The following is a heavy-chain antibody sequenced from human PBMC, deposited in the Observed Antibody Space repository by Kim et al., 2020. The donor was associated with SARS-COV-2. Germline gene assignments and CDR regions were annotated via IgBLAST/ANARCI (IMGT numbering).Heavy chain of an antibody. V-gene: IGHV3-30*18. Sequence: GGSLRLSCAASGFTFSSYGMHWVRQAPGKGLEWVAVISYDGSNKYYADSVKGRFTISRDNSKNTLYLQMNSLRAEDTAVYYCANAPFDYWGQGTLVTVSS. CDR3: ANAPFDY. CDR1: GFTFSSYG. CDR2: ISYDGSNK. J-gene: IGHJ4*02.